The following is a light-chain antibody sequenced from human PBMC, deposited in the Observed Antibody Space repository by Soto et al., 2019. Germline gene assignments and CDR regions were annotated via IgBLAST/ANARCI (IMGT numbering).Light chain of an antibody. J-gene: IGLJ1*01. Sequence: VLAQPSSVSGSPGQSITISCTGTSTDVGGYNYVSWYQHHPGKGPKLIIYEVNNRPSGVSDRFSGSKSGNKASLTISNLEAEDESEYYCGSYTSTDTPFVFGTGTKVTVL. V-gene: IGLV2-14*01. CDR2: EVN. CDR1: STDVGGYNY. CDR3: GSYTSTDTPFV.